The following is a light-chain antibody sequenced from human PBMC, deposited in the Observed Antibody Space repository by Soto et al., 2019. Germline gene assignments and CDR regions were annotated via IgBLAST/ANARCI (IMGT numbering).Light chain of an antibody. CDR3: QQRRNLYN. Sequence: EIVLTQSPASLSLSPVERATLSCRASESVDIYLAWYQQKPGRAPRLLIFDASKRAPGTPARFSCSGSGTEVTLTISSIESKDFAAYYCQQRRNLYNCCQGTKLE. J-gene: IGKJ2*01. CDR2: DAS. V-gene: IGKV3-11*01. CDR1: ESVDIY.